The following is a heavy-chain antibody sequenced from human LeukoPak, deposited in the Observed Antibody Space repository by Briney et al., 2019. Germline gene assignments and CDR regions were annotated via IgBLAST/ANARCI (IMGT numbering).Heavy chain of an antibody. V-gene: IGHV3-30*18. Sequence: GGSLRLSCVVSGFTFRNYGMHWVRQAPHKGLDLVAVIADDGRAKFYADSVKGRFTISRDNYKNTLYLQMNSLRAEDTAVYYCAKEATWGEWYFDYWGQGTLVTVSS. CDR1: GFTFRNYG. J-gene: IGHJ4*02. CDR2: IADDGRAK. D-gene: IGHD3-10*01. CDR3: AKEATWGEWYFDY.